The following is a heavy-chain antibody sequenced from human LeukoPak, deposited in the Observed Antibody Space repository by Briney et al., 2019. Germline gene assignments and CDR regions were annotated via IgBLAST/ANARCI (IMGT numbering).Heavy chain of an antibody. CDR2: ISGSSRST. Sequence: GGSHRLSCAASGFTFSSYAMIWLGQAPGKGLEGVSTISGSSRSTYYTYSVKGRFAISRDNSKNTLYLQMNSLRAEDTAVYFCAKGIYDMDVSAQGSSCHVSS. V-gene: IGHV3-23*01. D-gene: IGHD2-15*01. J-gene: IGHJ6*02. CDR3: AKGIYDMDV. CDR1: GFTFSSYA.